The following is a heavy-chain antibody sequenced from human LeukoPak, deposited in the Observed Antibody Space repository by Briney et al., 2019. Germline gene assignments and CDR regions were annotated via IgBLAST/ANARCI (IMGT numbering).Heavy chain of an antibody. Sequence: SETLSLTCTVSGGSISNYYWSWIRQPPGKGLEWIGYIYYSGSTNYNPSLKSRVTVSVDTSKNQFSLKLSSVTAADTAVYYCARGPAASYYCGSGSYYEVWGQGTLVTVSS. V-gene: IGHV4-59*01. CDR2: IYYSGST. D-gene: IGHD3-10*01. CDR3: ARGPAASYYCGSGSYYEV. J-gene: IGHJ4*02. CDR1: GGSISNYY.